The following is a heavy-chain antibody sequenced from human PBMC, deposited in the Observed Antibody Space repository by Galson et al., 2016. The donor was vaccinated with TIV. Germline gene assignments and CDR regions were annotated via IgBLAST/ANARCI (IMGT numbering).Heavy chain of an antibody. Sequence: SVKVSCKASGYTLSSYSLNWVRQAPGQGLEWVGWISGYNGNTNSVQKFQGRVTMTTDTSTNTAYMELRSLTSDDTAVYYCARMPTKTFDFWSGYDNQFHMDVWGRGTTVTVSS. D-gene: IGHD3-3*01. CDR1: GYTLSSYS. CDR3: ARMPTKTFDFWSGYDNQFHMDV. J-gene: IGHJ6*03. V-gene: IGHV1-18*04. CDR2: ISGYNGNT.